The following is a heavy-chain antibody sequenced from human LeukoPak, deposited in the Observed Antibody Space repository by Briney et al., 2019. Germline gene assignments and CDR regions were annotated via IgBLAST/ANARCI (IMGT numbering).Heavy chain of an antibody. D-gene: IGHD4-17*01. V-gene: IGHV4-59*08. Sequence: SETLSLTCTVSGGSISNYYWSWIRQPPGKGLEWIGYIYYRGSTNYNPSLKSRVTISVDTSKNQFSLKLSSVTAADTAVYYCARTNGDYGPVDYWGQGTLVTVSS. J-gene: IGHJ4*02. CDR1: GGSISNYY. CDR3: ARTNGDYGPVDY. CDR2: IYYRGST.